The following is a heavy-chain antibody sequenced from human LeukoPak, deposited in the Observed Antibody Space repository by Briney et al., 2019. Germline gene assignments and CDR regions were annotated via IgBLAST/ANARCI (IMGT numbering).Heavy chain of an antibody. CDR2: INHSGST. V-gene: IGHV4-34*01. CDR3: ARGARGCSSTSCYRSVAYYYMDV. J-gene: IGHJ6*03. Sequence: SETLSLTCAVYGGSFSGYYWSWIRQPPGKGLEWIGEINHSGSTNYNPSLKSRVIISVDTSKNQFSLKLSSVTAADTAVYYCARGARGCSSTSCYRSVAYYYMDVWGKGTTITVSS. CDR1: GGSFSGYY. D-gene: IGHD2-2*01.